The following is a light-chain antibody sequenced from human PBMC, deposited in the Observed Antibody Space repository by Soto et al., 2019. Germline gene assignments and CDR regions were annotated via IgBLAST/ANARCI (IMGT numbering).Light chain of an antibody. V-gene: IGLV2-14*01. Sequence: QSVLTQPASVSGSPGQSITISCTGTSNDVGGYNYVSWYQQHPDTAPKLIIYDVRYRPSGVSDRFSGSKSGNTASLTISGLQAEDEADYYCSAYTSSSTPYVFGSGTKVTVL. CDR3: SAYTSSSTPYV. J-gene: IGLJ1*01. CDR2: DVR. CDR1: SNDVGGYNY.